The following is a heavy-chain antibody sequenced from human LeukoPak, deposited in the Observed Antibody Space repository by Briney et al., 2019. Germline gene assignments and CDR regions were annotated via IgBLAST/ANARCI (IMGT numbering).Heavy chain of an antibody. J-gene: IGHJ6*02. V-gene: IGHV1-8*01. CDR2: MSPNSGNT. CDR1: GYTFTSYD. CDR3: ARGVPDDYYYGMDV. Sequence: ASVKVSCKASGYTFTSYDINWVRQATGQGPEWMGWMSPNSGNTGYAQKFQGRVTMTRSTSMSTAYMELSSLRSEDTAVYYCARGVPDDYYYGMDVWGQGTTVTVSS. D-gene: IGHD1-1*01.